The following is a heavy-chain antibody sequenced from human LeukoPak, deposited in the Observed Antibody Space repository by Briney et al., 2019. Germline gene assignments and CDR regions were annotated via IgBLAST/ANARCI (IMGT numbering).Heavy chain of an antibody. J-gene: IGHJ3*01. V-gene: IGHV3-74*01. CDR3: ARDGDWFDP. Sequence: GGSLRLSCAASGFMFSGYWMHWVRQGPEKGLELVSRIDNDGNGIIYADSVKGRFTTSRDNAKNTLYLQMSSLRAEDTAVYYCARDGDWFDPWGQGTMVTVSS. D-gene: IGHD3/OR15-3a*01. CDR2: IDNDGNGI. CDR1: GFMFSGYW.